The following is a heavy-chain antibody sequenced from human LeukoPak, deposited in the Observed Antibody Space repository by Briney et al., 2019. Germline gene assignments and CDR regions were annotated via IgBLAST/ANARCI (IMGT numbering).Heavy chain of an antibody. D-gene: IGHD5-18*01. Sequence: ASVKVSCKASGYTFTGYYMHWVRQAPGQGLEWMGWINPNSGGTNYAQKFQGWVTMTRDTSISTAYVELSRLRSDDTAVYYCARGDTVDTAMVKGFDYWGQGTLVTVSS. CDR1: GYTFTGYY. CDR3: ARGDTVDTAMVKGFDY. CDR2: INPNSGGT. V-gene: IGHV1-2*04. J-gene: IGHJ4*02.